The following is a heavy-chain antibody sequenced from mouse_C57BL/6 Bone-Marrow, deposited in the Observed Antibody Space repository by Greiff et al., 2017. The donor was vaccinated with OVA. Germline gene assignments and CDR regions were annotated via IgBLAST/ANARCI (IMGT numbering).Heavy chain of an antibody. Sequence: QVQLQASGAELARPGASVKLSCKASGYTFTRYGISWVKQRTGQGLEWIGEIYPRSGNTYYNEKFKGKATLTADKPSSTAYMELRSLSSEVSAVYFFGGNGWYPDYVLFWGRHTTLAGSS. J-gene: IGHJ2*01. CDR2: IYPRSGNT. D-gene: IGHD2-2*01. CDR1: GYTFTRYG. CDR3: GGNGWYPDYVLF. V-gene: IGHV1-81*01.